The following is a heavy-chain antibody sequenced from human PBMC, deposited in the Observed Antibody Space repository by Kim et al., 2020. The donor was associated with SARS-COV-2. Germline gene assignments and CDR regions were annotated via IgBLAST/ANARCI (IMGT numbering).Heavy chain of an antibody. CDR2: INTNTGNP. CDR3: VRGGGGDALDL. Sequence: ASVKVSCKASGYTFSSYALNWVRQTPGQGLEWMGWINTNTGNPTFAQGFTGRFVFSLDTSVSTAYLQINSLKAEDTALYYCVRGGGGDALDLWGQGTMVTVSS. J-gene: IGHJ3*01. V-gene: IGHV7-4-1*02. CDR1: GYTFSSYA. D-gene: IGHD3-16*01.